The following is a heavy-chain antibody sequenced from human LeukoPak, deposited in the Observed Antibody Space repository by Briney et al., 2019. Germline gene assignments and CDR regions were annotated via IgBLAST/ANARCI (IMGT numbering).Heavy chain of an antibody. CDR1: GLTFSSYG. CDR3: ARGGLYGYDVFDY. CDR2: ISYDGAIR. J-gene: IGHJ4*02. Sequence: GRSLRLSCAASGLTFSSYGMHWVRQAPGKGLEWVAVISYDGAIRNYADSVKGRFTISRDNAKNSLYLQMNSLRVEDTAVYHCARGGLYGYDVFDYWGQGTLVTVSS. V-gene: IGHV3-30*03. D-gene: IGHD5-12*01.